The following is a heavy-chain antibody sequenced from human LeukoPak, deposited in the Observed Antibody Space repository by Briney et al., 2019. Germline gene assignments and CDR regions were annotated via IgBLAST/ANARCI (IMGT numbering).Heavy chain of an antibody. V-gene: IGHV1-18*01. J-gene: IGHJ3*02. D-gene: IGHD6-13*01. CDR1: GYTFTSYG. CDR3: ARDPGGSSSWFGHAFDI. CDR2: INAYNGNT. Sequence: GASVKVSCKASGYTFTSYGISWVRQAPGQGLEWMGWINAYNGNTNYAHKLQGRGTITTNTTTSTAHPELRRRDSDATAVYYCARDPGGSSSWFGHAFDIWGQGTMVTVSS.